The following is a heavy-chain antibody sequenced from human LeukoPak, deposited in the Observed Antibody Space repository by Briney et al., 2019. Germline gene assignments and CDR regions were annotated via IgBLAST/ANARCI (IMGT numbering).Heavy chain of an antibody. V-gene: IGHV1-46*01. CDR2: INPSGGST. CDR1: GYTFTSYY. J-gene: IGHJ3*02. CDR3: ARDYYDSSGYYEDAFDI. D-gene: IGHD3-22*01. Sequence: ASVKVSCKASGYTFTSYYMHWVRQAPGQGLEWMGIINPSGGSTSYAQKFQGRVTMTRDTSTSTVYMELSSLRSEDTAVYYCARDYYDSSGYYEDAFDIWGQGTMVTVSS.